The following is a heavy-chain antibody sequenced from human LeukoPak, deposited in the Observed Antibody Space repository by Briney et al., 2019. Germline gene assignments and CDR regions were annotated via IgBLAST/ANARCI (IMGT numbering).Heavy chain of an antibody. CDR2: INPNSGGT. CDR3: ARVSAPRLLSARPSMIVVVTNDGDAFDI. CDR1: GYTFTGYY. J-gene: IGHJ3*02. D-gene: IGHD3-22*01. V-gene: IGHV1-2*02. Sequence: GASVKVSCKASGYTFTGYYMHWVRQAPGQGLEWMGWINPNSGGTNYAQKFQGRVTMTRDTSISTAYMELSRLRSDDTAVYYCARVSAPRLLSARPSMIVVVTNDGDAFDIWGQGTMVTVSS.